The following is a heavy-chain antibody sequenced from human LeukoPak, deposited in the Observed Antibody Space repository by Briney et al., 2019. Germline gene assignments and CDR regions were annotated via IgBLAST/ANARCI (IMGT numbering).Heavy chain of an antibody. J-gene: IGHJ5*02. CDR1: GGTFSSYA. CDR3: ARGIVVVVAATKGRGIWFDP. D-gene: IGHD2-15*01. V-gene: IGHV1-8*02. CDR2: MNPNSGNT. Sequence: ASVEVSCKASGGTFSSYAISWVRQAPGQGLEWMGWMNPNSGNTGYAQKFQGRVTMTRNTSISTAYMELSSLRSEDTAVYYCARGIVVVVAATKGRGIWFDPWGQGTLVTVSS.